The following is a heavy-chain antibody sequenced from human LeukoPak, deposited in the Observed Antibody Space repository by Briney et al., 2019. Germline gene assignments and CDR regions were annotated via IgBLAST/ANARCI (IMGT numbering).Heavy chain of an antibody. CDR2: ISAYNGNT. Sequence: GASVKVSCKASGYTFTSYGISWVRQAPGQGLEWMGWISAYNGNTKSAQKFQGRVTMTTDTSTSTAYMEVRSLRSDDTAVYYCVRDRVVVAPAEMPGDYYNGMDVWGQGTTVIVSS. J-gene: IGHJ6*02. CDR3: VRDRVVVAPAEMPGDYYNGMDV. D-gene: IGHD2-2*01. V-gene: IGHV1-18*01. CDR1: GYTFTSYG.